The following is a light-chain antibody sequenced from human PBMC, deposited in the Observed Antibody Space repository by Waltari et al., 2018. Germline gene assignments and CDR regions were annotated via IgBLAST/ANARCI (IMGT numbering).Light chain of an antibody. CDR3: SSYTGSSTLV. CDR1: SSDVGGYNY. Sequence: QSALTQPASVSGSPGQSITISCPGTSSDVGGYNYVSWYQQHPGKAPKFVIYDVSNRPSGVSNRFSGSKSGNTASLTISGLQAEDEADYYCSSYTGSSTLVFGTGTKVTVL. V-gene: IGLV2-14*01. J-gene: IGLJ1*01. CDR2: DVS.